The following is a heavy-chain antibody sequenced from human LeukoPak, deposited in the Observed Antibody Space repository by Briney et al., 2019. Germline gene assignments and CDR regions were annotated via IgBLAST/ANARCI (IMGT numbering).Heavy chain of an antibody. Sequence: ASVKVSCKASGYTFTGYYMHWVRQAPGQGLEWMGWINPNSGGTKYAQKFQGRVTMTRDTSISTAYMELSRLRSDDTAVYYCARDYLAGNYMVRGVIPPFTWFDPWGQGTLVTVSS. D-gene: IGHD3-10*01. CDR2: INPNSGGT. J-gene: IGHJ5*02. CDR3: ARDYLAGNYMVRGVIPPFTWFDP. CDR1: GYTFTGYY. V-gene: IGHV1-2*02.